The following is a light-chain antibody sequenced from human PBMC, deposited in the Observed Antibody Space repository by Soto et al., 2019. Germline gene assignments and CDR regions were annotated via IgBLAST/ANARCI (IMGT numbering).Light chain of an antibody. V-gene: IGKV3-11*01. Sequence: EIVLTQSPATLSLSPGERATLSCRASQRVSSYLAWYQQKPGQAPRLLIYDTSNRATGIPARFSGSGSGTDFTLTISSLEPEDFAVYFCQQRSQQRGNWLLTFGGGTKVEIK. CDR1: QRVSSY. CDR2: DTS. CDR3: QQRSQQRGNWLLT. J-gene: IGKJ4*01.